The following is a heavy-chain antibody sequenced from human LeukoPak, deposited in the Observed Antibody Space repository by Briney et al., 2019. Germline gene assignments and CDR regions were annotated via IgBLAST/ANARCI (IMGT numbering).Heavy chain of an antibody. Sequence: PGGSLRLSCAASGFTFSNYDIHWVRQATGKGLEWVSSIGSADDTYYRGSVQGRFTISRDNAKNSLYPQMNSLRAGDTAVYYCVRGSAISVGVDYWGQGTLVTVSS. J-gene: IGHJ4*02. V-gene: IGHV3-13*01. CDR1: GFTFSNYD. CDR3: VRGSAISVGVDY. D-gene: IGHD2-2*01. CDR2: IGSADDT.